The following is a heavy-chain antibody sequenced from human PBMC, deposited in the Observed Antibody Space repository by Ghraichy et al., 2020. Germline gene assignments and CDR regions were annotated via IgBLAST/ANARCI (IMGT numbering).Heavy chain of an antibody. CDR1: GFTFSDYY. V-gene: IGHV3-11*05. Sequence: GGSLRLSCAASGFTFSDYYMSWIRQAPGKGLEWVSYISSSSSYTNYADSVKGRFTISRDNSKNTLYLQMNSLRAEDTAVYYCAKDRFDYYGSGSPLGAFDVWGPGAMGTLSS. D-gene: IGHD3-10*01. CDR3: AKDRFDYYGSGSPLGAFDV. CDR2: ISSSSSYT. J-gene: IGHJ3*01.